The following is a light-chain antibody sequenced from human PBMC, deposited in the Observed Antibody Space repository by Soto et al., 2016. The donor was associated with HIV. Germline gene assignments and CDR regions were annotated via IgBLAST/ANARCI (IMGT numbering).Light chain of an antibody. J-gene: IGLJ1*01. CDR1: NIGSKN. CDR2: RDS. CDR3: QVWDSSTSYV. Sequence: SYELTQPLSVSVALGQTVRITCGGNNIGSKNVHWYQQKPGQAPVLVIYRDSNRPSGIPERFSGSNSGITATLTISRAQAGDEADYYCQVWDSSTSYVFGIGTKVTVL. V-gene: IGLV3-9*01.